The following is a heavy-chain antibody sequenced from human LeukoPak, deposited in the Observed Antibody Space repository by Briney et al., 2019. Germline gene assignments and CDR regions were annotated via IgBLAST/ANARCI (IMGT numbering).Heavy chain of an antibody. Sequence: GGSLRLSCAASGFTFSSYAMSWVRQAPGKGLEWVSGISGSACSTYYADSVQGRFTISRDNSKSTLYLQMNSLRAEDTAVYYCAKEAGYSGYDYPDYWGQGTLVTVSS. CDR1: GFTFSSYA. D-gene: IGHD5-12*01. CDR3: AKEAGYSGYDYPDY. CDR2: ISGSACST. J-gene: IGHJ4*02. V-gene: IGHV3-23*01.